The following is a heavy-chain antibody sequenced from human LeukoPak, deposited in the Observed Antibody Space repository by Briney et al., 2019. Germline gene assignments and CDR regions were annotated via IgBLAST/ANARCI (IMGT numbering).Heavy chain of an antibody. D-gene: IGHD6-19*01. CDR1: GYTFTGYY. V-gene: IGHV1-2*02. CDR3: ARVSSAVAGSIDY. CDR2: INPNSGGT. Sequence: ASVKVSCKASGYTFTGYYMHWVRQAPGQGLEWMGWINPNSGGTNYAQKFQGRVTMTRGTSISTAYMELSRLRSDDTAVYYCARVSSAVAGSIDYWGQGTLVTVSS. J-gene: IGHJ4*02.